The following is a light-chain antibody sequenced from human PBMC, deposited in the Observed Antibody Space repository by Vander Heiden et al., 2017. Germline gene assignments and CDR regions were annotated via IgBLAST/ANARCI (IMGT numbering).Light chain of an antibody. V-gene: IGKV4-1*01. J-gene: IGKJ2*01. Sequence: DIVLTQSPDSLAVPLGAGAAIVCESCPTGFTSGSNRNNLTWYQQKPGPPPKLLIYGASTRETGVPDRFSGSGSATDFTLTISSLRAEDVAVYYCHQSHTSPYTFGQGTKLEI. CDR1: PTGFTSGSNRNN. CDR3: HQSHTSPYT. CDR2: GAS.